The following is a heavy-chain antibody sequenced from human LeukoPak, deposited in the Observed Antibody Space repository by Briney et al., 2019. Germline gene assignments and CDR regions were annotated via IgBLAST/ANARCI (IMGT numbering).Heavy chain of an antibody. Sequence: SETLSLTCAVSAGSICNSYCSWARQPPGKGLEFIGYIPTGGDINYNPSLRSRATMSINTSNNQLSLTLTSVTTADTAVYFCVRGPGRGYDLEPWGQGSLVTVSS. J-gene: IGHJ5*02. CDR1: AGSICNSY. CDR3: VRGPGRGYDLEP. CDR2: IPTGGDI. D-gene: IGHD3-22*01. V-gene: IGHV4-4*08.